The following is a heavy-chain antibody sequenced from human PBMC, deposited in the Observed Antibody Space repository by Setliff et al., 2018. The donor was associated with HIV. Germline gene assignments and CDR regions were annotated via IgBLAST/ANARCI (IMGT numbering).Heavy chain of an antibody. Sequence: GGSLRLSCVVSGFTLRSYDMYWVRQAPGKGLEWVSGLGVRGDTYYTGSVKGRLTISRDNSKNTLYLQMNSLRAEDTAVYYCAKGSLNSYYYMDVWGKGTTVTVSS. CDR3: AKGSLNSYYYMDV. CDR1: GFTLRSYD. CDR2: LGVRGDT. J-gene: IGHJ6*03. V-gene: IGHV3-13*01.